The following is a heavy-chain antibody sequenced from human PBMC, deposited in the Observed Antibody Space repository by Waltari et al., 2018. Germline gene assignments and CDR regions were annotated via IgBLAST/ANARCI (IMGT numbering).Heavy chain of an antibody. CDR3: ATDGTDCSTTSCYFGGIDV. V-gene: IGHV3-30*09. CDR2: ISFDGKNK. J-gene: IGHJ6*02. Sequence: QVHLVESGGGVVQPGGSLRLSCAASGFSFSSYAMYWVRQAPGKGLEWAAVISFDGKNKYYADSVKGRFAISRDDSKNTLYLQMNSLRTEDTAVYYCATDGTDCSTTSCYFGGIDVWGQGTTVTVSS. D-gene: IGHD2-2*01. CDR1: GFSFSSYA.